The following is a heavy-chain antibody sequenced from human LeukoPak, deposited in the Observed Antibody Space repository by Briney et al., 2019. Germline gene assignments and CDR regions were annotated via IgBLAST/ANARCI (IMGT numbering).Heavy chain of an antibody. CDR1: GGSFSAYY. Sequence: SETLSLTCAVYGGSFSAYYWTWIRQPPGKGLEWIGEINHSESTNYNPSLKSRVTMSVDTSKNQFSLKLSSVTAADTAVYYCARLARYFDWLSWDYWGQGTLVTVSS. CDR3: ARLARYFDWLSWDY. J-gene: IGHJ4*02. V-gene: IGHV4-34*01. CDR2: INHSEST. D-gene: IGHD3-9*01.